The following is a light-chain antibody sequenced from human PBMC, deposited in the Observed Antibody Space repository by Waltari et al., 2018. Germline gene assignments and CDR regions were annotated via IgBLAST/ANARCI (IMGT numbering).Light chain of an antibody. CDR2: EAS. Sequence: EIVLTQSTATLSLSPGERVTLSCRASQSVSRSLGWFLQKPGQAPKLLIYEASNRAPGLPGRFSGSGFGRDFTLTISSLEPEDFGVYYCQQRSVWPFTFGGGTKLEI. CDR3: QQRSVWPFT. V-gene: IGKV3-11*02. J-gene: IGKJ4*01. CDR1: QSVSRS.